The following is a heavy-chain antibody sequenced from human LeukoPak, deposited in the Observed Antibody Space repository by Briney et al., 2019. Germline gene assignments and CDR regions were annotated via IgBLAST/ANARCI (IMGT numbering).Heavy chain of an antibody. Sequence: GGSLRLSCAASGFTVSTNYMSWVRQAAGKGLEWVSIIYSDDSTYYADSVKGRFTISRDNSKNTLYLQMHSLRAEDTAVYYCARESLGSVDPRGYSTTVSQDVWGKGTTVTISS. CDR2: IYSDDST. CDR3: ARESLGSVDPRGYSTTVSQDV. J-gene: IGHJ6*04. D-gene: IGHD4-17*01. V-gene: IGHV3-53*01. CDR1: GFTVSTNY.